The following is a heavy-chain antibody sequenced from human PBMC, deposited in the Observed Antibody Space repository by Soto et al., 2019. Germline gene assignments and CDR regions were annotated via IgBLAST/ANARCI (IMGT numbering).Heavy chain of an antibody. CDR2: IYYSGST. CDR1: GGSISSGGYY. J-gene: IGHJ6*03. D-gene: IGHD2-2*01. CDR3: ARVPRHYYYYMDV. Sequence: SETLSLTCTVSGGSISSGGYYWSWIRQHPGKGLEWIGYIYYSGSTYYNPSLKSRVTISVDTSKNQFSLKLSSVTAADTAVYYCARVPRHYYYYMDVWGKGTTVTVSS. V-gene: IGHV4-31*03.